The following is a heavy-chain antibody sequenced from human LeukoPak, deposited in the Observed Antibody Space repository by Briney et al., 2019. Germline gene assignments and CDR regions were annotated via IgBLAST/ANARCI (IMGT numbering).Heavy chain of an antibody. CDR2: ISDSGGST. CDR3: AKDGGDYFDY. V-gene: IGHV3-23*01. Sequence: GGSLRLSCAASGFTFTSYAMSWVRQAPGKGLEWVSVISDSGGSTYYADSVKGRFTISRDNSKNTLYLQMNSLRAEDTAVYYCAKDGGDYFDYWGQGTLVTVSS. D-gene: IGHD4-17*01. CDR1: GFTFTSYA. J-gene: IGHJ4*02.